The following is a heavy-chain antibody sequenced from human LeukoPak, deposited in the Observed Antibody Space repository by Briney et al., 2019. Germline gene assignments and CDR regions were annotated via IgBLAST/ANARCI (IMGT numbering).Heavy chain of an antibody. V-gene: IGHV4-34*01. CDR2: INHSGST. Sequence: SETLSLTCAVYGGSFSGYYWSWIRQPPGKGLEWIGEINHSGSTNYNPSLKSRVTISVDTSKNQFSLKLGSVTAADTAVYYCARGQVVVTIFGVVIRSWFDPWGQGTLVTVSS. J-gene: IGHJ5*02. CDR1: GGSFSGYY. CDR3: ARGQVVVTIFGVVIRSWFDP. D-gene: IGHD3-3*01.